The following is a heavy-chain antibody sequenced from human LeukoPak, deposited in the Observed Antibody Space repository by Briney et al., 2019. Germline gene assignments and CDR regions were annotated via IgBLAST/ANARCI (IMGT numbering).Heavy chain of an antibody. CDR2: IYHSGST. D-gene: IGHD3-3*01. CDR3: AISSNYDFWSGQPLYYFDY. CDR1: GYSISSDYY. J-gene: IGHJ4*02. Sequence: SETLSLTCTVSGYSISSDYYWGWIRQSPGKGLEWIGSIYHSGSTYYNPSLKSRVTILVDTSKNQFSLKLSSVTAADTAVYYCAISSNYDFWSGQPLYYFDYWGQGTLVTVSS. V-gene: IGHV4-38-2*02.